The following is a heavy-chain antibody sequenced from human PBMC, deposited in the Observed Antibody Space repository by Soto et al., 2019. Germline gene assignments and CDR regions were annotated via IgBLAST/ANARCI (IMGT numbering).Heavy chain of an antibody. CDR1: GFTFSSYS. D-gene: IGHD2-2*01. CDR3: ARCGTGVVVPAAIEWFYYYYMDV. CDR2: ISSSSSYI. Sequence: GGSLRLSCAASGFTFSSYSMNWVRQAPGKGLEWVSSISSSSSYIYYADSVKGRFTISRDNAKNSLYLQMNSLRAEDTAVYYCARCGTGVVVPAAIEWFYYYYMDVWGKGTTVTVSS. V-gene: IGHV3-21*01. J-gene: IGHJ6*03.